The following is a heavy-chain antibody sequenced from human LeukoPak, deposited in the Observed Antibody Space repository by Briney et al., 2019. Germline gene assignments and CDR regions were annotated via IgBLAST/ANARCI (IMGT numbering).Heavy chain of an antibody. V-gene: IGHV3-9*01. CDR1: GFTFDDYA. CDR2: ISWNSGSI. Sequence: PGGSLRLSCAASGFTFDDYAMHWVRQAPGKGLEWVSGISWNSGSIGYADSVKGRFTISRDNAKNSLYLQMNSLRAEDTALYYCAKDHSSGWYVLDYWGQGTLVTVSP. J-gene: IGHJ4*02. D-gene: IGHD6-19*01. CDR3: AKDHSSGWYVLDY.